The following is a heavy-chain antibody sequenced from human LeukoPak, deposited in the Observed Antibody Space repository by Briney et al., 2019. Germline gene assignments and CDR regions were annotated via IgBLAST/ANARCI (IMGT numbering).Heavy chain of an antibody. D-gene: IGHD5-12*01. CDR2: IRSSSET. CDR1: GFIFSQHS. J-gene: IGHJ5*02. Sequence: GGSLRLSCAASGFIFSQHSMNWVRQAPGKGLEWVSHIRSSSETFYADSVKGRFTISRDNARNSLYLQMNNLRGEDTAIYYCARDAGNSGYGCDLWGQGTLVTVSS. V-gene: IGHV3-48*01. CDR3: ARDAGNSGYGCDL.